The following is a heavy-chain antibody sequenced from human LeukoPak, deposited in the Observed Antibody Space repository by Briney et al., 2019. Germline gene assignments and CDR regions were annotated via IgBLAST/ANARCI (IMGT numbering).Heavy chain of an antibody. Sequence: GGSLRLSCAASGFTLSIYAMNWVRQAPGKGLEWVSSISRSGSYIFFAESVKGRFSISRDNAMNSLYLQMNSLRAEDTAVYYCARGEGYYDSSGYYLPAFDIWGQGTMVTVSS. J-gene: IGHJ3*02. CDR2: ISRSGSYI. CDR1: GFTLSIYA. CDR3: ARGEGYYDSSGYYLPAFDI. D-gene: IGHD3-22*01. V-gene: IGHV3-21*01.